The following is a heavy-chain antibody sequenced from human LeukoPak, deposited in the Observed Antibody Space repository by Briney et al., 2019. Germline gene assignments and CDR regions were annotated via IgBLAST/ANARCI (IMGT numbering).Heavy chain of an antibody. CDR1: GFTFSSYA. CDR2: ISGSGGST. J-gene: IGHJ4*02. V-gene: IGHV3-23*01. Sequence: GGSLRLSCAASGFTFSSYAMSWVRQAPGKGLEWVSAISGSGGSTYYADSVKGRFTISRDNSKNTPYLQMNSLRAEDTAVYYCARDRHYYGSGSYYAVDYWGQGTLVTVSS. D-gene: IGHD3-10*01. CDR3: ARDRHYYGSGSYYAVDY.